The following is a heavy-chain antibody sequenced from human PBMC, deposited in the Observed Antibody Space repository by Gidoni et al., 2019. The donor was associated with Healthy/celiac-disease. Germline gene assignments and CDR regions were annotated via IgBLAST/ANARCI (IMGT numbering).Heavy chain of an antibody. CDR1: GFTFADYA. Sequence: EVQLVESGGGLVQPGRSLRLSCAASGFTFADYAMHWVRPAPGKGLEWVSGSSWNSGSIGYADSVKGRFTISRDNAKNSLYLQMNSLRAEDTALYYCAKDSGSSSTSPFDYWGQGTLVTVSS. CDR2: SSWNSGSI. CDR3: AKDSGSSSTSPFDY. V-gene: IGHV3-9*01. J-gene: IGHJ4*02. D-gene: IGHD2-2*01.